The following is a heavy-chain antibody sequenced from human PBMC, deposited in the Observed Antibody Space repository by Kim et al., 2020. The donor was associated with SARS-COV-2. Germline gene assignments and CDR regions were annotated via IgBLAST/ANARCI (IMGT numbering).Heavy chain of an antibody. Sequence: SVKVSCKASGGTFSSYAISWVRQAPGQGLEWMGGIIPIFGTANYAQKFQGRVTITADESTSTAYMELSSLRSEDTAVYYCARDKRSTLYYYGMDVWGQGTTVTVSS. J-gene: IGHJ6*02. V-gene: IGHV1-69*13. CDR1: GGTFSSYA. CDR3: ARDKRSTLYYYGMDV. D-gene: IGHD3-16*01. CDR2: IIPIFGTA.